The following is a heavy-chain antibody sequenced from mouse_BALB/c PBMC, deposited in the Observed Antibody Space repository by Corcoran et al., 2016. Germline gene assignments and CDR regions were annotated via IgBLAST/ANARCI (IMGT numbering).Heavy chain of an antibody. J-gene: IGHJ4*01. V-gene: IGHV1-9*01. Sequence: QVQLQQSGAELMKPGASVKISCKATGYTFSSYWIEWVKQRPGHGLEWSGEILPGSGSTNYNEKFKGKATFTADTSSNTAYMQLSSLTSEDSAVYYCARSRATATGVDYWGQGTSVTVSS. CDR1: GYTFSSYW. D-gene: IGHD1-2*01. CDR2: ILPGSGST. CDR3: ARSRATATGVDY.